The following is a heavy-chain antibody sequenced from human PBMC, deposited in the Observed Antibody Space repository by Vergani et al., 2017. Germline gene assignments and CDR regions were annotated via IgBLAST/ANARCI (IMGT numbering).Heavy chain of an antibody. D-gene: IGHD2-2*01. CDR1: GYTFTGYY. V-gene: IGHV1-2*02. Sequence: QVQLVQSGAEVKKPGASVKVSCKASGYTFTGYYMHWVRQAPGQGLEWMGWINPNSGGTNYAQKFQGRVTMTRDTSISTAYMELSRLRSDDTAVYYCASCRYCSSIEQRRAAFDIWGQGTMVTVSS. CDR3: ASCRYCSSIEQRRAAFDI. CDR2: INPNSGGT. J-gene: IGHJ3*02.